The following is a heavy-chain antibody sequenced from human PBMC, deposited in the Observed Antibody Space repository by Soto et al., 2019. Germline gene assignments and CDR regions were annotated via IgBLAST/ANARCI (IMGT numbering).Heavy chain of an antibody. CDR3: ARGEVVALGY. V-gene: IGHV4-30-2*01. Sequence: QLQLQESGSGLVKPSQTLSLTCAVSGGSISSGGYSWSWIRQPPGKGLEWIGYIYHRGSTYYNPSLKSRVTISVHRSKNQFALKLSSVTAADTAMYYCARGEVVALGYWGQGTLVTVSS. D-gene: IGHD2-15*01. CDR2: IYHRGST. J-gene: IGHJ4*02. CDR1: GGSISSGGYS.